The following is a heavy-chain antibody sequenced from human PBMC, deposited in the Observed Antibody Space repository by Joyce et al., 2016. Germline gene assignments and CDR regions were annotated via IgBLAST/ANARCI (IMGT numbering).Heavy chain of an antibody. J-gene: IGHJ4*02. CDR2: ISSDVRRT. CDR1: GFTFSSYW. CDR3: ARAEVEMAPIFEY. D-gene: IGHD5-24*01. V-gene: IGHV3-74*01. Sequence: EVQLVESGGGLVQPGGSLRLSCAASGFTFSSYWMHWVRQAPGKGLVWVSLISSDVRRTWYADSVKGRFTISRDNAKNTLYLQMNSLRAEDTAVYYCARAEVEMAPIFEYWGQGTLATVSS.